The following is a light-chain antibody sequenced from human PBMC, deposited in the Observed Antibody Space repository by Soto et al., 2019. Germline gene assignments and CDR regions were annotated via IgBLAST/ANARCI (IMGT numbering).Light chain of an antibody. V-gene: IGKV3-11*01. J-gene: IGKJ4*01. Sequence: EIVLTQSPGTQSLSPGERATLSCRASQSVSSYLAWYQQKPGQAPRLLIYDASNRATGIPARFSGSGSGTDFTLTISSLEPEDFAVYYCQQRSNWPRTFGGGTKVEIK. CDR2: DAS. CDR1: QSVSSY. CDR3: QQRSNWPRT.